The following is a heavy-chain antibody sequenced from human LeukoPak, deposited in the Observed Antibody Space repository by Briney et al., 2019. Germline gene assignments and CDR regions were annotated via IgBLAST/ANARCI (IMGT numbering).Heavy chain of an antibody. Sequence: GGSLRLSCAASGFTVSSNYMSWVRQAPGKGLEWVSVIYSGGSTYYADSVKGRFTISRDNSKNTLYLQMNSLRAEDTAVYYCGKRADSGSSYAAFDIWGQGTVVTVSS. CDR2: IYSGGST. J-gene: IGHJ3*02. V-gene: IGHV3-53*01. CDR3: GKRADSGSSYAAFDI. D-gene: IGHD1-26*01. CDR1: GFTVSSNY.